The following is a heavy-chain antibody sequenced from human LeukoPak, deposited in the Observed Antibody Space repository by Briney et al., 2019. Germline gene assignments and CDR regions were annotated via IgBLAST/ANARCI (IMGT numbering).Heavy chain of an antibody. Sequence: ASVKVSCKASGYTFTSYGISWVRQAPGQGLEWMGWISAYNGNTNYAQKLQGRVTMTTDTSTSTAYMELRSLRSDDTAVYYCARAHYYDSSGYPRDYWGQRTLVTVSS. D-gene: IGHD3-22*01. CDR3: ARAHYYDSSGYPRDY. CDR1: GYTFTSYG. V-gene: IGHV1-18*01. CDR2: ISAYNGNT. J-gene: IGHJ4*02.